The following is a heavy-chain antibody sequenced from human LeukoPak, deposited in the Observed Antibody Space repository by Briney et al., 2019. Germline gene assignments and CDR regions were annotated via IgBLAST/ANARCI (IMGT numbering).Heavy chain of an antibody. Sequence: ASVKVSCKASGYTFTSYGISWVRQAPGQGLEWMGWISAYNGNTNYAQKFQGRVTMTRNTSISTAYMELSSLRSEDTAVYYCARGFGLQGYWGQGTLVTVSS. CDR1: GYTFTSYG. D-gene: IGHD3-16*01. J-gene: IGHJ4*02. CDR3: ARGFGLQGY. CDR2: ISAYNGNT. V-gene: IGHV1-18*01.